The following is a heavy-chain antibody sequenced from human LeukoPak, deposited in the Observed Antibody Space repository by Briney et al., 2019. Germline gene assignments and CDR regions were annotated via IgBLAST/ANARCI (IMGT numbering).Heavy chain of an antibody. Sequence: PSETLSLTCTVSGVSISSSSYYWRGIRQPPGKGREWSGCIYYSGSTYYNPSLKSRVTISVDTSKNQFSLKLSSVTAADTAVYYCARGRMGWLQFDYWGQGTLVTVSS. CDR3: ARGRMGWLQFDY. V-gene: IGHV4-39*07. D-gene: IGHD5-24*01. J-gene: IGHJ4*02. CDR2: IYYSGST. CDR1: GVSISSSSYY.